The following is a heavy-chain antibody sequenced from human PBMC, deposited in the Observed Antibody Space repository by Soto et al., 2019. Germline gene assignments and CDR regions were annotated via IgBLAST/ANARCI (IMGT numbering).Heavy chain of an antibody. J-gene: IGHJ4*02. CDR2: MHYSGTT. Sequence: PSDTLSLTCTVSGDFISNGAYYWILIRQHPGKGLEWIVYMHYSGTTYYNPSLRSRVTISLDTSKNQFSLKLSSVTAADTAVYYCASLSQIGSGDSGYWGQGTLVTVSS. CDR3: ASLSQIGSGDSGY. D-gene: IGHD3-22*01. V-gene: IGHV4-31*03. CDR1: GDFISNGAYY.